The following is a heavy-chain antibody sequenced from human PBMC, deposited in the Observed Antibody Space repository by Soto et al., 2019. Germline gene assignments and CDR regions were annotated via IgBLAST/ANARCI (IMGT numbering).Heavy chain of an antibody. D-gene: IGHD6-6*01. CDR3: ARDRPVHDAFDI. J-gene: IGHJ3*02. V-gene: IGHV1-69*13. Sequence: GASVKVSCKASGGTFSSYAISWVRQAPGQGLEWMGGIIPIFGTANYAQKFQGRVTITADESTSTAYMELSSLRSEDTAVYYCARDRPVHDAFDIWGQGTMVTVSS. CDR1: GGTFSSYA. CDR2: IIPIFGTA.